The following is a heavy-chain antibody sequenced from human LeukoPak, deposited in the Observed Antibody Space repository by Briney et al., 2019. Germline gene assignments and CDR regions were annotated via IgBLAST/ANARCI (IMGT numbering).Heavy chain of an antibody. Sequence: GGSLRLSCAASGFTFSDYYMRWIRQAPGKGLEWVAYITSSSSTNYADSVKGRFSVSRDNAKNSLFLQVNGLRAVDTAVYYCARVIRGTGGDWLDPWGQGTLVTVSS. J-gene: IGHJ5*02. D-gene: IGHD1-1*01. V-gene: IGHV3-11*06. CDR3: ARVIRGTGGDWLDP. CDR2: ITSSSST. CDR1: GFTFSDYY.